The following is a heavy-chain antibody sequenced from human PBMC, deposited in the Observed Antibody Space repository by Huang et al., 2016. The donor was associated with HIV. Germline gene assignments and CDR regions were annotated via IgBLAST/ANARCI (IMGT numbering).Heavy chain of an antibody. CDR3: ARRGFLDWYFDL. V-gene: IGHV4-39*01. CDR2: IYDTGNA. CDR1: GGSIRGSSYF. D-gene: IGHD3-10*01. Sequence: QLQLQESGPGLVKASETLSLTCTGSGGSIRGSSYFWGWIRQPPGKGRGWIGRIYDTGNADYNPSLRRRVTIYVDTSKNQFSLKLTSVTAADTAVYYCARRGFLDWYFDLWGRGSLVTVSS. J-gene: IGHJ2*01.